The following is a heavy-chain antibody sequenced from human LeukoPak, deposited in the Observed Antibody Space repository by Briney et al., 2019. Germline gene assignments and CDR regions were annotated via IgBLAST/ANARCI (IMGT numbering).Heavy chain of an antibody. V-gene: IGHV1-8*01. CDR2: MNPNSGNT. J-gene: IGHJ6*02. D-gene: IGHD5-12*01. CDR3: ARVRGSGYDLYYYYGMDV. CDR1: GYAFTSYD. Sequence: ASVKVSCKASGYAFTSYDINWVRQATGQGLEWMGWMNPNSGNTGYAQKFQGRVTMTRNTSISTAYMELSNLRSEDTAVYYCARVRGSGYDLYYYYGMDVWGQGTTVTVSS.